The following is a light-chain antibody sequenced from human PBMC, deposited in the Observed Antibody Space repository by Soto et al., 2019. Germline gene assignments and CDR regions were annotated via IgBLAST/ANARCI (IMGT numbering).Light chain of an antibody. J-gene: IGKJ5*01. V-gene: IGKV3-20*01. CDR2: ATS. Sequence: IVLRQSPGTLSLSPGERATLSCRASQSVSSNYLAWYQQRPGQTPRLLIYATSSRATGIPDRFSGSGSGTDLTLTISRLEPEDFAVYYCQQSGNTFGQGTRLEIK. CDR1: QSVSSNY. CDR3: QQSGNT.